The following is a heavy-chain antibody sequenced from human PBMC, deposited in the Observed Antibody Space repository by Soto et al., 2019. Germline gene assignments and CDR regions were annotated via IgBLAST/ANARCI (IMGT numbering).Heavy chain of an antibody. V-gene: IGHV5-51*01. J-gene: IGHJ3*02. CDR1: GYSFTSYW. CDR3: ARQRGAVVPEGGYDAFDI. Sequence: PGESLKMSCKGSGYSFTSYWIGWVRQMPGKGLEWMGIIYPGDSDTRYSPSFQGQVTISADKSISTAYLQWSSLKASDTAMYYCARQRGAVVPEGGYDAFDIWGQGTMVTVSS. CDR2: IYPGDSDT. D-gene: IGHD2-2*01.